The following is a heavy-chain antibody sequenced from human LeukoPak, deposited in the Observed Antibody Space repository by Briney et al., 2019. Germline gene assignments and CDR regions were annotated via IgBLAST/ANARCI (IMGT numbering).Heavy chain of an antibody. D-gene: IGHD1-1*01. J-gene: IGHJ4*02. CDR3: ARLGTEYYFDY. CDR1: GGSFSGYY. CDR2: INHSGST. V-gene: IGHV4-34*01. Sequence: SETLSLTCAVYGGSFSGYYWSWIRQPPGKGLEWIGEINHSGSTNYNPSLKSRVTISVDTSKNQFSLKLSSVTAVDTAVYYCARLGTEYYFDYWGQGTLVTVSS.